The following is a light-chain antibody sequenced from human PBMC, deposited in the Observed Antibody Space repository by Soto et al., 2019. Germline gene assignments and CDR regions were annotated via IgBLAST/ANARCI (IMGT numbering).Light chain of an antibody. Sequence: DIQMTQSPSSLSASVGDRVTTAFRASQSISSYLNWYQQKPGKAPKLLIYAASSLQSGVPSRFSGSGSGTDFTLTIGSLQPEDFATYYCQQSYSTATFGGGTKVDIK. CDR2: AAS. CDR1: QSISSY. V-gene: IGKV1-39*01. J-gene: IGKJ4*01. CDR3: QQSYSTAT.